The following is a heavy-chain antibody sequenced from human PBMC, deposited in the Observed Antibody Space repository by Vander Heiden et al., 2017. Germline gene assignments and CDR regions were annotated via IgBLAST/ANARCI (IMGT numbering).Heavy chain of an antibody. V-gene: IGHV3-15*07. CDR2: IKNKVDGETR. Sequence: EVQLVESGGGLVKPGGSLRLSCAASGLTFSQAWMNWVRQAPGKGLEWVGRIKNKVDGETRDYAAPVKGRFTISRDDSKNTLYLQMNSLKIEDAAVYYCTTESAGYGTSLLWDGGSYFDFWGQGTLVSVSS. CDR3: TTESAGYGTSLLWDGGSYFDF. CDR1: GLTFSQAW. J-gene: IGHJ4*02. D-gene: IGHD3-10*01.